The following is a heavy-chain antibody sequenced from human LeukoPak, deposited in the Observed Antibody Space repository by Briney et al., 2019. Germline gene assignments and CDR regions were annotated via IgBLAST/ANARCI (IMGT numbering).Heavy chain of an antibody. CDR3: ARSSLWSSLTNYYYYYMDV. Sequence: SVTVSCKASGGTFSSYAISWVRQAPGQGLEWMGGIIPIFGTANYAQKFQGRVTITTDESTSTAYMELSSLRSEDTAVYYCARSSLWSSLTNYYYYYMDVWGKGTTVTVSS. V-gene: IGHV1-69*05. CDR1: GGTFSSYA. J-gene: IGHJ6*03. D-gene: IGHD2-21*01. CDR2: IIPIFGTA.